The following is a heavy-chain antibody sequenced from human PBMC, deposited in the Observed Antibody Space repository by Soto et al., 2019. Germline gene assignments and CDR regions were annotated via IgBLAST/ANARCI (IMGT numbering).Heavy chain of an antibody. CDR1: GFTFSSYS. CDR3: ARDEGGYDSSVDAFDI. D-gene: IGHD3-22*01. Sequence: EVQLVESGGGLVQPGGSLRLSCAASGFTFSSYSMNWVRQAPGKGLEWVSYISSSSSTIYYADSVKGRFTISRDNAKNSLYLQMNILRAEDTAVYYCARDEGGYDSSVDAFDIWVQGTMVTVSS. J-gene: IGHJ3*02. CDR2: ISSSSSTI. V-gene: IGHV3-48*01.